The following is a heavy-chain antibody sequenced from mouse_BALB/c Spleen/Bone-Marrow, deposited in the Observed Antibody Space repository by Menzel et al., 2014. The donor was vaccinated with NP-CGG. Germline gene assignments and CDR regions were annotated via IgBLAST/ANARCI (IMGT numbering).Heavy chain of an antibody. CDR3: ARYRLGTYFDY. CDR1: GFNIKDTY. CDR2: IDPANGNT. V-gene: IGHV14-3*02. J-gene: IGHJ2*01. Sequence: VHVKQSGAELVKPGASVKLSCIASGFNIKDTYMHWVKQRPGQGLGWIGRIDPANGNTKYDPKFQGKATITADTSSNTAYLQLSSLTSEDTAVYYCARYRLGTYFDYWGQGTTLTVSS. D-gene: IGHD1-2*01.